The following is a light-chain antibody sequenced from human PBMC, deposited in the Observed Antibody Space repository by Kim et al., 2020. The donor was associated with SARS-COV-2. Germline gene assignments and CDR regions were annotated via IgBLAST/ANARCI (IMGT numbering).Light chain of an antibody. CDR3: QQYYSTPRT. J-gene: IGKJ2*01. CDR2: WAS. Sequence: DIVMTQSPDSLAVSLGERATINCKSSQSVLYSSNNKNYLAWYQQKAGQPPKLLIYWASTRESGVPDRFSGSGSGTDFTLTISSLQAEDVAVYYCQQYYSTPRTFGQGTKLEI. V-gene: IGKV4-1*01. CDR1: QSVLYSSNNKNY.